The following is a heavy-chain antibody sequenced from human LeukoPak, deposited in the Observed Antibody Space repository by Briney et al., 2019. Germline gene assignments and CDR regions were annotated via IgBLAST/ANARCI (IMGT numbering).Heavy chain of an antibody. D-gene: IGHD3-3*01. J-gene: IGHJ4*02. Sequence: SETLSLTCTVSGGSINNYYWTWIRQPPGKGLEWIGYIYYSGSTKYNPSLKSRVTMTVDTSKNQFSLKLSSVTAADTAVYYCARERRSAYYTEYFFDYWGQGNLVTVSS. CDR2: IYYSGST. CDR1: GGSINNYY. V-gene: IGHV4-59*01. CDR3: ARERRSAYYTEYFFDY.